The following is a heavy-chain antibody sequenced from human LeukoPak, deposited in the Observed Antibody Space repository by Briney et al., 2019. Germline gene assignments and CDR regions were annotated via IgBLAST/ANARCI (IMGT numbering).Heavy chain of an antibody. CDR3: AKDAVVVVAVSYFDY. D-gene: IGHD2-15*01. V-gene: IGHV3-23*01. CDR2: ISGSGGST. J-gene: IGHJ4*02. CDR1: GFTFSSYA. Sequence: SGGSLRLSCAASGFTFSSYAMSWVRQAPGKGLEWVSAISGSGGSTYYADSVKGRFTISRDNSKNTLYLQMNSLRAEDTAVYYCAKDAVVVVAVSYFDYWGQGTLVTVSS.